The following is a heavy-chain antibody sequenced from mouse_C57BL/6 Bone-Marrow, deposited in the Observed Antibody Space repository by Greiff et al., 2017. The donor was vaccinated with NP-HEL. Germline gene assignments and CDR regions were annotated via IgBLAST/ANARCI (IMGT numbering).Heavy chain of an antibody. J-gene: IGHJ2*01. CDR1: GYTFTDYE. Sequence: QVQLQQSGAELVRPGASVTLSCKASGYTFTDYEMHWVKQTPVHGLEWIGAIDPETGGTAYNQKFKGKAILTADKSSSTAYMELRSLTSEDSAVYYCTRSLYYYGSSYDFDYWGQGTTLTVSS. CDR2: IDPETGGT. V-gene: IGHV1-15*01. CDR3: TRSLYYYGSSYDFDY. D-gene: IGHD1-1*01.